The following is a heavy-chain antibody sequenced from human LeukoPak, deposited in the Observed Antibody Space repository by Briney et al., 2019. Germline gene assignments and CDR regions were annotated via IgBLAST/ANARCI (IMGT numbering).Heavy chain of an antibody. CDR2: ISSSSSYI. D-gene: IGHD2-15*01. V-gene: IGHV3-21*01. CDR3: ANVRDCSGGSCYM. J-gene: IGHJ4*02. Sequence: GGSLRLSCAASGFTFSSYSMNWVRQAPGKGLEWVSSISSSSSYIYYADSVKGRFTISRDNAKNSLYLQMNSLRAEDTAVYYCANVRDCSGGSCYMWGQGTLVTVSS. CDR1: GFTFSSYS.